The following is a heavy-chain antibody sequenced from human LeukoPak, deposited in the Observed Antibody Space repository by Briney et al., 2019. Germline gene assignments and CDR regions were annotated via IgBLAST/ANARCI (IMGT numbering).Heavy chain of an antibody. CDR2: IYSGGSK. J-gene: IGHJ5*02. D-gene: IGHD3-16*01. V-gene: IGHV3-66*01. CDR1: GFTVSSDH. CDR3: ARERSYDYIWGSYYDL. Sequence: GGSLRISCAASGFTVSSDHMTWVRQAPGKGLEWVSVIYSGGSKDYADSVTGRFTISRDNSNNTLYLQMNRLRAEDTAVYFCARERSYDYIWGSYYDLWGQGTLVTVSS.